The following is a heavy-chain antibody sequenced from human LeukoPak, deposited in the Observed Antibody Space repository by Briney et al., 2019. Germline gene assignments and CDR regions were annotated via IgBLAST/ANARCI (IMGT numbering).Heavy chain of an antibody. V-gene: IGHV3-30-3*01. Sequence: PGRSLRLSCAASGFTFSSYAMHWVRQAPGKGLEWVAVISYDGSNKYYADSVKGRFTISRDNSKNTLYLQMNSLRAEDTAVYYCARDAHSSGWYNWFDPWGQGTLVTVSS. CDR2: ISYDGSNK. CDR3: ARDAHSSGWYNWFDP. CDR1: GFTFSSYA. D-gene: IGHD6-19*01. J-gene: IGHJ5*02.